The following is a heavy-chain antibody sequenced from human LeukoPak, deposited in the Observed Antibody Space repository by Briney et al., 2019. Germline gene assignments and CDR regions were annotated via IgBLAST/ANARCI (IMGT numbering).Heavy chain of an antibody. J-gene: IGHJ3*02. CDR3: ATPNDAFNI. CDR2: IHHRGGT. V-gene: IGHV4-4*02. CDR1: GGSVSNENW. Sequence: YPSGTLSLTCAVSGGSVSNENWWSWVRQPPGKGLEWIGEIHHRGGTNYNPSLRSRVTISIDTSKNQFSLKLTSVTAADTAVYYCATPNDAFNIWGQGTMVTVSS.